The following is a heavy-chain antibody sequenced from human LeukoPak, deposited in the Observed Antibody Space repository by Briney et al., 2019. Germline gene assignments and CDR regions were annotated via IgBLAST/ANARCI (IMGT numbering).Heavy chain of an antibody. CDR3: AREGGHQLLPPTWTHTGIFDF. CDR1: GYSINDGYF. CDR2: LHHPDIT. J-gene: IGHJ4*02. D-gene: IGHD2-8*02. Sequence: SEALSLTCAVSGYSINDGYFWAWLRQPPEKGLEWIATLHHPDITHYNPSLDSRVTISLDRSKNQFSLRLISVTAADTAIYYCAREGGHQLLPPTWTHTGIFDFWGQGSLVTVSS. V-gene: IGHV4-38-2*02.